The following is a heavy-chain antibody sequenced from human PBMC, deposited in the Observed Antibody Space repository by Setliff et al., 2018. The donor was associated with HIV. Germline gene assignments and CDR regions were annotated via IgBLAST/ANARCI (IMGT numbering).Heavy chain of an antibody. V-gene: IGHV4-31*03. Sequence: SETLSLTCTVSGGSISSGVYYWSWIRHHPGKGLEWIGYIHYRGSIYYNPSLKSRVTISVDTSKNQFSLKLSSVTAADTAVYYCARVCPPVRYNFWSGYYPKAGYFDYWGQGAPVTVSS. J-gene: IGHJ4*02. CDR2: IHYRGSI. CDR1: GGSISSGVYY. D-gene: IGHD3-3*01. CDR3: ARVCPPVRYNFWSGYYPKAGYFDY.